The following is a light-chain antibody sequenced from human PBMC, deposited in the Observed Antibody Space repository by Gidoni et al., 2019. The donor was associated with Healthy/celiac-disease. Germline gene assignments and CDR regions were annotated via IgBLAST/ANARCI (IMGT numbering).Light chain of an antibody. Sequence: DIVMTQSPDSLAVSLGERATINCKSSQSVLYSSSNKNYLAWYQQKPGQPPKLLIYWASTRESGVPDRCSGSGSATDFSLTIISLQAEDVAVYYCQQYYDTSPLTFXGXTKVEIK. CDR2: WAS. J-gene: IGKJ4*01. CDR1: QSVLYSSSNKNY. CDR3: QQYYDTSPLT. V-gene: IGKV4-1*01.